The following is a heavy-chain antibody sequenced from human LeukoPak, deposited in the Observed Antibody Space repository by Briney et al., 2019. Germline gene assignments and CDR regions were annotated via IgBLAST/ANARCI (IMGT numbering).Heavy chain of an antibody. V-gene: IGHV3-30*04. CDR1: GFTFSSYA. Sequence: PGGSLRLSCAASGFTFSSYAMHWVRQAPGKGLEWVAVISYDGSNKYDADSVKGRFTISRDNSKNTLYLQMNSLRAEDTALYYCARWGGRYYDFWSGPSHFDYWGQGTLVTVSS. CDR2: ISYDGSNK. D-gene: IGHD3-3*01. J-gene: IGHJ4*02. CDR3: ARWGGRYYDFWSGPSHFDY.